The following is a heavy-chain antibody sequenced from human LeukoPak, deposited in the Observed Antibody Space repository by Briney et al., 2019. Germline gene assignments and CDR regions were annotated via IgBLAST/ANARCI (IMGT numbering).Heavy chain of an antibody. CDR2: IKQDGSKK. Sequence: GGSLRLSCAASGFSFSDHYMDWVRQAPGKGLEWVANIKQDGSKKSYVDSVKGRFTISRDNAKNSLYLQMNSLRAEDTAIYYCTRVGYIDEGIDYWGQGTLVTVSS. V-gene: IGHV3-7*04. D-gene: IGHD5-24*01. CDR1: GFSFSDHY. J-gene: IGHJ4*02. CDR3: TRVGYIDEGIDY.